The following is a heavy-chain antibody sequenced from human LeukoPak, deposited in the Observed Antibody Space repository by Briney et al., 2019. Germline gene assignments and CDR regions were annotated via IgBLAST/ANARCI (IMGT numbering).Heavy chain of an antibody. CDR2: MNPNSGNT. J-gene: IGHJ3*02. Sequence: ASVKVTCKASGYTFTSYDMNWVRQATGQGLEWMGWMNPNSGNTGYAQKLHGRVTITRKTSISTAYMELSSLRSEDTAVYYCARSSGWELPSGAFDIWGQGTMVTVSS. CDR3: ARSSGWELPSGAFDI. CDR1: GYTFTSYD. D-gene: IGHD1-26*01. V-gene: IGHV1-8*03.